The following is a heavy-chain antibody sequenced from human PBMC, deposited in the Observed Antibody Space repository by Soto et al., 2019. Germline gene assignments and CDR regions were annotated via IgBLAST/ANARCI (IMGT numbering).Heavy chain of an antibody. CDR3: ARVPDYGDYALDYYYYGMDV. D-gene: IGHD4-17*01. CDR2: ISSSGNTI. V-gene: IGHV3-11*04. CDR1: GFTFRDYY. Sequence: PGGSLRLSCAASGFTFRDYYMSWIRQGPGKGLKGVSYISSSGNTIYYADSMKGRFTISRDNAKNSLYLQMNSLRAEDTAVYYCARVPDYGDYALDYYYYGMDVWGQGTTVTVSS. J-gene: IGHJ6*02.